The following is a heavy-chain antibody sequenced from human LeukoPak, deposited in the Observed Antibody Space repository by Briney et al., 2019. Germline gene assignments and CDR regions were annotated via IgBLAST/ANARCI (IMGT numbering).Heavy chain of an antibody. V-gene: IGHV3-7*01. CDR1: GFTFSSYW. CDR3: ARDRKSYGMDV. CDR2: IMQDGSEK. Sequence: GGSLRLSCAVSGFTFSSYWMSWVRQAPGKGLEWVANIMQDGSEKYYVDSVKGRFTISRDNAKNSLYLQMNSLRAEDTAVYYCARDRKSYGMDVWGQGTTVTVS. J-gene: IGHJ6*02.